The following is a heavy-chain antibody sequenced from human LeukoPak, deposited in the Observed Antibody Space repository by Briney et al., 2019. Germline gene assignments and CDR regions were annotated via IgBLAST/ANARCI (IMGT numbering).Heavy chain of an antibody. CDR1: GYSFSSYW. CDR2: IYPGDSDT. Sequence: PGESLKISCKGSGYSFSSYWIGWVRQMPGKGLEWMGIIYPGDSDTRYSPSFQGQVTISADKSISTAYLQWSSLKASDTAMYYCARHRDSSSWPATGEYYYYYMDVWGKGTTVTVSS. D-gene: IGHD6-13*01. V-gene: IGHV5-51*01. CDR3: ARHRDSSSWPATGEYYYYYMDV. J-gene: IGHJ6*03.